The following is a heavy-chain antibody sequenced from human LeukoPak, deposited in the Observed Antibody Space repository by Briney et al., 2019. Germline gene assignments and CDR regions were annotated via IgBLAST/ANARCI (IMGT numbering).Heavy chain of an antibody. Sequence: GRSLRLSCAASGFTFDDYAMHWVRQAPGKGLEWVSSISSSSYIYYADSVKGRFTISRDNAKNSLYLQMNSLRAEDTAVYYCARFAHYAASYGMDVWGQGTTVTVSS. CDR2: ISSSSYI. CDR3: ARFAHYAASYGMDV. J-gene: IGHJ6*02. V-gene: IGHV3-21*01. CDR1: GFTFDDYA. D-gene: IGHD3-16*01.